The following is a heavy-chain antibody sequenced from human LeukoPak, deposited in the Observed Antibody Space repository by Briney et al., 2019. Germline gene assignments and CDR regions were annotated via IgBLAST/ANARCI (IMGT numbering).Heavy chain of an antibody. Sequence: GASVKVSCKASRGTFSSYAISWVRQAPGQGLEWMGGIIPIFGTANYAQKFQGRVTITADESTSTAYMELSSLRSEDTAVYYCARSHSGSYSLSDTGGDYWGQGTLVTVSS. D-gene: IGHD1-26*01. CDR3: ARSHSGSYSLSDTGGDY. V-gene: IGHV1-69*13. CDR2: IIPIFGTA. CDR1: RGTFSSYA. J-gene: IGHJ4*02.